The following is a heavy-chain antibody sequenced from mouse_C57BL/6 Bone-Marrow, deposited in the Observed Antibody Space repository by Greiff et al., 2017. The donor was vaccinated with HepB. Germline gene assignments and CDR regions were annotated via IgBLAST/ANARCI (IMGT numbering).Heavy chain of an antibody. CDR3: ASSYYYGSSRFAY. CDR2: IYPGSGNT. CDR1: GYTFTDYY. V-gene: IGHV1-76*01. Sequence: VQLQQSGAELVRPGASVKLSCKASGYTFTDYYINWVKQRPGQGLEWIARIYPGSGNTYYNEKFKGKATLTAEKSSSTAYMQLSSLTSEDSAVYFCASSYYYGSSRFAYWGQGTLVTVSA. D-gene: IGHD1-1*01. J-gene: IGHJ3*01.